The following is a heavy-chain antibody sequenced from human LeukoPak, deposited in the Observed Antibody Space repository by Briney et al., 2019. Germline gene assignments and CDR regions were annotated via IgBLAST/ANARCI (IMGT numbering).Heavy chain of an antibody. J-gene: IGHJ6*02. CDR1: GFTFGNYA. V-gene: IGHV3-49*04. D-gene: IGHD1-1*01. CDR2: FRSKAYGGTT. Sequence: PGRSLILSCTASGFTFGNYALTWVRQAPGKGLEWLSFFRSKAYGGTTEYAASVKGRFTISRDDSKSIAYLQMNTLKTEDTAVYYCSRNVADWNYAMDVWGQGTTVTVSS. CDR3: SRNVADWNYAMDV.